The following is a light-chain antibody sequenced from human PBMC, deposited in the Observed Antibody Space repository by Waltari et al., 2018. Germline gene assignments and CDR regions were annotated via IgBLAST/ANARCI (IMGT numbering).Light chain of an antibody. J-gene: IGKJ4*01. CDR1: QSFRNT. CDR3: QQGNIWPPII. Sequence: EVVLTQSPGSLSLSSGERATLSCRASQSFRNTLAWYQWKPGQAPRLLIYGASNRATGIPGRISGSGSWTDFTLTISSLEPEDSAVYYCQQGNIWPPIIFGGGTKVVIK. V-gene: IGKV3-11*01. CDR2: GAS.